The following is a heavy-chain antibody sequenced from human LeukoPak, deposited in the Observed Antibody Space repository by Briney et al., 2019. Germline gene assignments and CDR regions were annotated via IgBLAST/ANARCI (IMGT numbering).Heavy chain of an antibody. V-gene: IGHV3-23*01. D-gene: IGHD5-18*01. J-gene: IGHJ4*02. CDR3: GKTTVGYSSGQKPAWPVDY. CDR2: IFGSGGSP. CDR1: GFTFSSYW. Sequence: GGSLRLSCAASGFTFSSYWMSWVRQAPGKGLEWVAGIFGSGGSPHYADPVKGRFTISRDNSRNTVYLQINSLRAEDTAVYYCGKTTVGYSSGQKPAWPVDYSGQGTLVTVSS.